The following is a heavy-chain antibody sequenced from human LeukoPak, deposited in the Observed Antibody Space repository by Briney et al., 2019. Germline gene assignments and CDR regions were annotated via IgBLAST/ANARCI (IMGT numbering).Heavy chain of an antibody. V-gene: IGHV3-48*04. CDR2: ISGSSSTI. J-gene: IGHJ6*02. Sequence: GGSLRLSCVASGFTFGSYNMNWVRQAPGKGLEWVSYISGSSSTIYYADSVKGRFTISRDNAKNSLSLQMNSLRAEDTAVYYCARDLQQLAYGMDVWGQGITVTVSS. CDR1: GFTFGSYN. D-gene: IGHD6-13*01. CDR3: ARDLQQLAYGMDV.